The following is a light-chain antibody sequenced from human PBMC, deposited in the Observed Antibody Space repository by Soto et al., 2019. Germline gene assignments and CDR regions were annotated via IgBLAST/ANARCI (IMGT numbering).Light chain of an antibody. Sequence: EIVLTQSPGTLSLSPGERTTLSCRTSQSVSSTYFAWYQQKPGQAPRLLIYSTSARATGIPDRFSGSASGADFTLTFSRLEPEDFAVYYCQQYGSPITFGQGTRLEIK. V-gene: IGKV3-20*01. J-gene: IGKJ5*01. CDR1: QSVSSTY. CDR3: QQYGSPIT. CDR2: STS.